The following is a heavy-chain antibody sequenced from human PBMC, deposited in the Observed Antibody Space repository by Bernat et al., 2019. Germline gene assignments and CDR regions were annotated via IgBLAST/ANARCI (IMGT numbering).Heavy chain of an antibody. CDR3: AGGPTAAGTYFDY. V-gene: IGHV3-30-3*01. CDR2: ISYDGSNK. Sequence: QVQLVESGGGVVQPGRSLRLSCAASGFTFSSYAMHWVRQAPGKGLEWVAVISYDGSNKYYADSVKGRFTISRDNSKNTLYLQMNSLRAEDTAVYYWAGGPTAAGTYFDYWGQGTLVTVSS. CDR1: GFTFSSYA. D-gene: IGHD6-13*01. J-gene: IGHJ4*02.